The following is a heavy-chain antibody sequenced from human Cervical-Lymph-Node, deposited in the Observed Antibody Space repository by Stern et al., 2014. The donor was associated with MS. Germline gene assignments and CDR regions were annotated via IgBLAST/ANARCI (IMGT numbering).Heavy chain of an antibody. V-gene: IGHV1-46*01. D-gene: IGHD3/OR15-3a*01. CDR3: ARGTGYSYYFDY. J-gene: IGHJ4*02. CDR1: GYTFTDHY. CDR2: INPSGGST. Sequence: QLVESGAEVKKPGASGKVSCKASGYTFTDHYIHWVRQAPGQGLEWMGVINPSGGSTTNAKKFQGSVTMTRDSSTSTVHMELSSLRSEDTAVYYCARGTGYSYYFDYWGQGTLVTVSS.